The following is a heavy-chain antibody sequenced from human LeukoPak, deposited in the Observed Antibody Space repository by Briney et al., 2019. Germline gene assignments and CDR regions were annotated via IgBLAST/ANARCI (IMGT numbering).Heavy chain of an antibody. CDR1: GGSFSGYY. CDR2: INHSGST. J-gene: IGHJ6*02. CDR3: ARDQGLCTNGVCSPYYYYGMDV. Sequence: SETLSLTCAVYGGSFSGYYWSWIRQPPGKGLEWIGEINHSGSTNYNPSLKSRVTISVDTSKNQFSLKLSSVTAADTAVYYCARDQGLCTNGVCSPYYYYGMDVWGQGTTVTVPS. D-gene: IGHD2-8*01. V-gene: IGHV4-34*01.